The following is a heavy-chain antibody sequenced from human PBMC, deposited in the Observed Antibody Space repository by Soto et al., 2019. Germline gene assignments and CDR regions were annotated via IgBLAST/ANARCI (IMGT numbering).Heavy chain of an antibody. CDR1: GCTFSSYA. V-gene: IGHV1-69*13. CDR3: AREAGYSSGCCAFDI. CDR2: IIPIFGTA. J-gene: IGHJ3*02. D-gene: IGHD6-19*01. Sequence: SVKVSCDSSGCTFSSYAISWVRQAPGQGLEWMGGIIPIFGTANYAQKFQGRVTITADESTSTAYMELSSLRSEDTAVYYCAREAGYSSGCCAFDIWGQGTMVTVSS.